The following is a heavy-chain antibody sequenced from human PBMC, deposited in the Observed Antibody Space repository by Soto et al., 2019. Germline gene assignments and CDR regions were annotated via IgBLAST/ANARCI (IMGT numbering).Heavy chain of an antibody. CDR2: IYYSGST. D-gene: IGHD4-17*01. CDR1: GGSISSYY. J-gene: IGHJ1*01. Sequence: QVQLQESGPGLMKPSETLSLTCTVSGGSISSYYWSWIRQPPGKGLEWIGYIYYSGSTNYNPSLKSRVTISVDTSKNQFSLKLSSVTAADTAVYYCASAPRKIYGRYFQHWGQGTLVTVSS. CDR3: ASAPRKIYGRYFQH. V-gene: IGHV4-59*08.